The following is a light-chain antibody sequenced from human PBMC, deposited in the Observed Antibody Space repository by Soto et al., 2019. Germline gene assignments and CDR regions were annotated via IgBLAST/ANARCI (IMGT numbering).Light chain of an antibody. CDR1: QSASSSY. CDR2: GAS. CDR3: QQYRSSPGT. Sequence: IVLTQSPGTLSLSPGERATLSCRASQSASSSYLAWYQQKPGQAPRLLIYGASSRAPGIPDRFSGSGSGTDLTLTISRLEPEDCAVYYCQQYRSSPGTFGQGTKLEIK. J-gene: IGKJ2*01. V-gene: IGKV3-20*01.